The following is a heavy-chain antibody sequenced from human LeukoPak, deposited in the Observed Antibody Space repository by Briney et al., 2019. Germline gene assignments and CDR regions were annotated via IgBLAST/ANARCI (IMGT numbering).Heavy chain of an antibody. CDR2: INAGNGNT. Sequence: ASVKVSCNASGYTFTSYAMHWVRQAPGQGLEWMGWINAGNGNTKYSQKFQGRVTITRDTSASTAYMELSSLRSEDTAVYYCALSSGWYAFAFDYWGQGTLVTVSS. CDR1: GYTFTSYA. J-gene: IGHJ4*02. D-gene: IGHD6-19*01. CDR3: ALSSGWYAFAFDY. V-gene: IGHV1-3*01.